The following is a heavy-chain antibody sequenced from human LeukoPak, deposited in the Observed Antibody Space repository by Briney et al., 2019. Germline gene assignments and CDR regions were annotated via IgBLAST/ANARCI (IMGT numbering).Heavy chain of an antibody. J-gene: IGHJ4*02. CDR3: ARTISSWVDY. CDR1: GGSLSSSSYY. CDR2: IYYSGST. V-gene: IGHV4-39*01. Sequence: SETLSLTCTVSGGSLSSSSYYWGWIRQPPGKGLEWVGSIYYSGSTYYNPSLKSRVTISVDTSKNQFSLKLSSVTAADTAVYYCARTISSWVDYWGQGTLVTVSS. D-gene: IGHD6-13*01.